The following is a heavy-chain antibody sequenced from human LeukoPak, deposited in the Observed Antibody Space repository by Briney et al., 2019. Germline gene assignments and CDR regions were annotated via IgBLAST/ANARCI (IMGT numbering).Heavy chain of an antibody. D-gene: IGHD1-26*01. J-gene: IGHJ4*02. Sequence: VASVKVSCKASGYTFTDYYMHWVRQAPGQGLEWMGWINPNSGGTNYAQKFQGRVTMTRDTSISTAYMELSRLRSDDTAVYYCAREGPIVGATHLVGYWGQGTLVTVSS. CDR1: GYTFTDYY. V-gene: IGHV1-2*02. CDR3: AREGPIVGATHLVGY. CDR2: INPNSGGT.